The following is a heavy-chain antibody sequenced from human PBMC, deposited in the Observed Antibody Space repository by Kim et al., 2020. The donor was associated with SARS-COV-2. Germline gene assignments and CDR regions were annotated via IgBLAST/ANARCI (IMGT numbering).Heavy chain of an antibody. D-gene: IGHD3-3*01. V-gene: IGHV3-43*01. CDR3: AKDIFGQFGARAGYYYYGMDV. CDR2: ISWDGGST. Sequence: GGSLRLSCAASGFTFDDYTMHWVRQAPGKGLEWVSLISWDGGSTYYADSVKGRFTISRDNSKNSLYLQMNSLRTEDTALYYCAKDIFGQFGARAGYYYYGMDVWGQGTTVTVSS. CDR1: GFTFDDYT. J-gene: IGHJ6*02.